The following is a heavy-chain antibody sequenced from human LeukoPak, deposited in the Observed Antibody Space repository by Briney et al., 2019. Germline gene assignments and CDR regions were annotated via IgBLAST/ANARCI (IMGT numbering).Heavy chain of an antibody. CDR2: INPNSGGT. Sequence: ASVKVSCMASGYTFTGYYMHWVRQAPGQGREGMGWINPNSGGTNYAQKFQGRVTMTRDTSISTAYMELSRLRSDDTAVYYCARVQPDCSGGSCQAPFFDYWGQGTLVTVSS. D-gene: IGHD2-15*01. J-gene: IGHJ4*02. CDR3: ARVQPDCSGGSCQAPFFDY. V-gene: IGHV1-2*02. CDR1: GYTFTGYY.